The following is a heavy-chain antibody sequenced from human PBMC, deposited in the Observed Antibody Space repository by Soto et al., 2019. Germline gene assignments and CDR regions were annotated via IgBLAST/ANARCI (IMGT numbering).Heavy chain of an antibody. D-gene: IGHD3-3*01. CDR3: ARDYNTDLGVVYYFDY. CDR2: ISSSSSTI. Sequence: GGSLRLSCAASGFTFSSYSMNWVRQAPGKGLEWVSYISSSSSTIYYADSVKGRFTISRDNAKNSLYLQMNSLRAEDTAVYYCARDYNTDLGVVYYFDYWGQGTLVTVSS. CDR1: GFTFSSYS. J-gene: IGHJ4*02. V-gene: IGHV3-48*01.